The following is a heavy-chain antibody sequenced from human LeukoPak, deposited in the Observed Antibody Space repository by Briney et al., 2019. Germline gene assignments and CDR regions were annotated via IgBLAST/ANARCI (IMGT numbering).Heavy chain of an antibody. J-gene: IGHJ5*02. CDR2: IYTSGST. CDR3: ARVAAVAGTGNWFDP. Sequence: SETLSLTCTVSGGSISSYYWSWIRQPAGKGLEWIGRIYTSGSTNYNPSLKSRVTISVDTSKNQFSLKLSSVAAADTAVYYCARVAAVAGTGNWFDPWGQGTLVTVSS. V-gene: IGHV4-4*07. CDR1: GGSISSYY. D-gene: IGHD6-19*01.